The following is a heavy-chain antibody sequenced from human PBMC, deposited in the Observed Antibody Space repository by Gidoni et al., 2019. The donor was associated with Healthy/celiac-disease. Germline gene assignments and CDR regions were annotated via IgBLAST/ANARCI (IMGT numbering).Heavy chain of an antibody. J-gene: IGHJ3*02. CDR2: ISSSSSTI. D-gene: IGHD3-22*01. CDR1: GFTFSSYS. Sequence: EVQLVESGGGLVQPGGSLRLSCAASGFTFSSYSMNWVSQAPGKGLEWVSYISSSSSTIYYADSVKSRFTISRDNAKNSLYLQMNSLRAEDTAVYYCARASSGYYGRWDDAFDIWGQGTMVTVSS. CDR3: ARASSGYYGRWDDAFDI. V-gene: IGHV3-48*01.